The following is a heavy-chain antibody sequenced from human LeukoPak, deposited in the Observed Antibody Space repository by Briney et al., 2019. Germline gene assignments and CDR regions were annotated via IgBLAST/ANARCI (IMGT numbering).Heavy chain of an antibody. CDR1: GFTFSSCG. Sequence: GGSLRLSCAASGFTFSSCGMHWVRQAPGKGLEWVTYIRYDGNNKFYADSVKGRFTISRDNSKNTLYLQMSSLRAEDTALYYCARTAAIERADYWGQGTLVTVSS. J-gene: IGHJ4*02. V-gene: IGHV3-30*02. CDR3: ARTAAIERADY. D-gene: IGHD2-2*01. CDR2: IRYDGNNK.